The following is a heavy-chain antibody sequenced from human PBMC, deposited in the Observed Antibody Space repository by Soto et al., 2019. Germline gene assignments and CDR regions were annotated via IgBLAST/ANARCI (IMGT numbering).Heavy chain of an antibody. CDR2: VHRGGTTT. Sequence: EVQLVESGGGLVQPGESLRLSCAASGFTFDYYWMHWVRQAPGKGLVWVSRVHRGGTTTTYADSVKGRFTISRDNARNTVSLQMSSLGAEDTAIYYCARGDRGGFDLWGHGTMVTVSS. D-gene: IGHD3-10*01. CDR3: ARGDRGGFDL. V-gene: IGHV3-74*01. CDR1: GFTFDYYW. J-gene: IGHJ3*01.